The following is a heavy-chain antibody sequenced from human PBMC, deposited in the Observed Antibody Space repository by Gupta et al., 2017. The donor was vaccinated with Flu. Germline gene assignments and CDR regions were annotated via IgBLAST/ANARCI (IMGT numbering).Heavy chain of an antibody. CDR2: ITSYNTKT. CDR3: ARANCGGDCYSGSRFFDY. J-gene: IGHJ4*02. CDR1: GYTFTNSG. Sequence: QIHLVQSGGEVKKPGSPVKVSCKASGYTFTNSGIIWVRQAPGQGLEWMGWITSYNTKTNSAQKLQGRVTVTTDTSTSTAYMELRSLRADDTAVYYGARANCGGDCYSGSRFFDYWGQGTLVTVSS. D-gene: IGHD2-21*02. V-gene: IGHV1-18*01.